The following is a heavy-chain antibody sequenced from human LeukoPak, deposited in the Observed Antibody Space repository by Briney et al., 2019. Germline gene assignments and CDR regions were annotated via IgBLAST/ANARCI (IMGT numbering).Heavy chain of an antibody. CDR2: IFYSGTT. V-gene: IGHV4-59*13. D-gene: IGHD1-1*01. J-gene: IGHJ6*02. Sequence: SETLSLTCNVSLGPLPGYYFTWIRHPPGKGREGMGYIFYSGTTKYSPTLKSRLTMSLDTSKNQVSLRLTSVTAADTAVYYCARDSGGPYYYYYGMDVWGRGTIVTVSS. CDR3: ARDSGGPYYYYYGMDV. CDR1: LGPLPGYY.